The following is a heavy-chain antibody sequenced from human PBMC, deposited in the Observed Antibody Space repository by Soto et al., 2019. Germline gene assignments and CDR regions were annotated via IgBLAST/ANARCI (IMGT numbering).Heavy chain of an antibody. J-gene: IGHJ5*02. Sequence: PSETLSLTCTVSGGSISSGGYYWSWIRQHPGKGLEWIGYIYYSGSTYYNPSLKSRVTISVDTSKNQFSLKLSSVTAADTAVYYCARGPSEQLFHYWFDPWGQGTLVTVSS. V-gene: IGHV4-31*03. CDR3: ARGPSEQLFHYWFDP. CDR2: IYYSGST. D-gene: IGHD6-6*01. CDR1: GGSISSGGYY.